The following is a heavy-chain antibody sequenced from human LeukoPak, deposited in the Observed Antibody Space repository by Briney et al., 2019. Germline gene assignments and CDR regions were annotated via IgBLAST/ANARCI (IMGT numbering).Heavy chain of an antibody. Sequence: GGSLRLSCAASGFTSSSYEVNWVRQAPGKGLEWVSYISISGSTIYYADSVKGRFTISRDNAKNSLYLQMNSLRAEDTAVYYCARDRTYYDSSGYYYDWGQGTLVTVSS. CDR1: GFTSSSYE. CDR3: ARDRTYYDSSGYYYD. J-gene: IGHJ4*02. V-gene: IGHV3-48*03. CDR2: ISISGSTI. D-gene: IGHD3-22*01.